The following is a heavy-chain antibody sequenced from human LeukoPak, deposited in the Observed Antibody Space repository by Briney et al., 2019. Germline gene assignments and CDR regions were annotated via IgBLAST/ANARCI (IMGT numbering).Heavy chain of an antibody. CDR2: INPNSGGT. J-gene: IGHJ3*02. CDR1: GYTFTGYY. V-gene: IGHV1-2*04. D-gene: IGHD3-22*01. Sequence: ASVKVSCKASGYTFTGYYMHWVRQAPGQGLEWMGWINPNSGGTNYAQKFQGWVTMTRDTSISTAYMELSRLRSDDTAVYYCARGDYYDSSGLIWGQGTMVTVSS. CDR3: ARGDYYDSSGLI.